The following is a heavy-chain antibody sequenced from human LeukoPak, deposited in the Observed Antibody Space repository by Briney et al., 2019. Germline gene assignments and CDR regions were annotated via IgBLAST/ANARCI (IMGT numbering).Heavy chain of an antibody. Sequence: PSDTLSLTCTLSGASISNYYWSCIRQPAGKGLECIGRISTSGSTNYNPSLKSRVTMSVDTSKTQFYLKLSSVTAADTALYYCARGIWEMATIPYWYFDIWGRGTLVTVSS. CDR3: ARGIWEMATIPYWYFDI. D-gene: IGHD5-24*01. J-gene: IGHJ2*01. CDR2: ISTSGST. V-gene: IGHV4-4*07. CDR1: GASISNYY.